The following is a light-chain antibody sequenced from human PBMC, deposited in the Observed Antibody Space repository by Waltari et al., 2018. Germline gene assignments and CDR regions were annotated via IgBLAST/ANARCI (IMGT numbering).Light chain of an antibody. CDR1: QSVNTW. Sequence: DIQMTQFPSTLSVSVGDRVTITCRASQSVNTWLAWFQQKPGKAPKLLIYEASTLHSGVPSRVSGSGSGTEFTLTINSLQPDDFATYFCQQYDRYSPNNCGQGTKLEIK. CDR3: QQYDRYSPNN. V-gene: IGKV1-5*03. J-gene: IGKJ2*01. CDR2: EAS.